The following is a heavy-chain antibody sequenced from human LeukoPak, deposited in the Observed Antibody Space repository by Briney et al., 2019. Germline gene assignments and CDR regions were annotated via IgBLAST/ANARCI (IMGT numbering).Heavy chain of an antibody. Sequence: SETLSLTCAVYGGSFSGYYWSWIRQPPGKGLEWIGEINHSGSTNYNPSLKSRVTISVDTSKNQFPLKLSSVTAADTAVYYCARGPSTVWGSYRYVGYWGQGTLVTVSS. CDR1: GGSFSGYY. CDR2: INHSGST. CDR3: ARGPSTVWGSYRYVGY. V-gene: IGHV4-34*01. J-gene: IGHJ4*02. D-gene: IGHD3-16*02.